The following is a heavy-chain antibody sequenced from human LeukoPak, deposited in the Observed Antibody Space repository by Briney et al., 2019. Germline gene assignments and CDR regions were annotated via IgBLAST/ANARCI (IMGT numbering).Heavy chain of an antibody. CDR3: ARGASHGSYYLLRYYYYMDV. V-gene: IGHV1-2*02. CDR1: GYTFTGYY. CDR2: INPNSGGT. D-gene: IGHD3-10*01. J-gene: IGHJ6*03. Sequence: ASVKVSCKASGYTFTGYYMHWVRQAPGQGLEWMGWINPNSGGTNYAQKFQDRVTMTRDTSISTAYMELSRLRSEDTAVYYCARGASHGSYYLLRYYYYMDVWGKGTTVTVSS.